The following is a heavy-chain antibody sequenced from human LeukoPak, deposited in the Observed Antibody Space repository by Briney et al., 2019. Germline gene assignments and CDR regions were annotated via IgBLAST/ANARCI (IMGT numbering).Heavy chain of an antibody. CDR3: APTSEAYTSNWSV. CDR2: INPDSGFT. J-gene: IGHJ4*02. CDR1: GYRFTDDH. D-gene: IGHD3-16*01. Sequence: GASVKVSCKTSGYRFTDDHIHWVRQAPGQGLEWMGWINPDSGFTNYAPKFQGRVIMTRDTSISTAYMEVRRLRYDDTAIYYCAPTSEAYTSNWSVWGQGTLVTVSS. V-gene: IGHV1-2*02.